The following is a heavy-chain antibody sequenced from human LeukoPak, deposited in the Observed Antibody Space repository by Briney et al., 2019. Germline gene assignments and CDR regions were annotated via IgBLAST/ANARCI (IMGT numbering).Heavy chain of an antibody. CDR3: AREGDRHLTFDY. Sequence: GGSLRLSCAASGSTFSGHLLHWVRQAPGKGLEWVAGTAYEGGEKYYADSVSGRFTISRDNSDNTVYLQMNGLRLEDTAVYFCAREGDRHLTFDYWGRGTLVTVSS. J-gene: IGHJ4*02. CDR1: GSTFSGHL. V-gene: IGHV3-30*01. D-gene: IGHD3-16*01. CDR2: TAYEGGEK.